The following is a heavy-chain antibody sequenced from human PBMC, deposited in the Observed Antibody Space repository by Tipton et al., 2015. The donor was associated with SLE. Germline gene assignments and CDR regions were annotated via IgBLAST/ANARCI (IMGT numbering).Heavy chain of an antibody. J-gene: IGHJ5*02. V-gene: IGHV4-38-2*01. Sequence: TLSLTCAVSGYSISSGYYWGWIRQPPGKGLVWIGSIYHSGSTYYNPSLKSRVTISVDTSKNQFSLKLSSVTAADTAVYYCARALVVWFDPWGQGTLVTVSS. D-gene: IGHD2-21*01. CDR3: ARALVVWFDP. CDR1: GYSISSGYY. CDR2: IYHSGST.